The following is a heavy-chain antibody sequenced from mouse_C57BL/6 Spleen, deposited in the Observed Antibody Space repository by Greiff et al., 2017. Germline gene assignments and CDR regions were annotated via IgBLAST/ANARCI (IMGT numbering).Heavy chain of an antibody. V-gene: IGHV1-55*01. CDR3: ANYCSSYWYFDV. CDR1: GYTFTSYW. D-gene: IGHD1-1*01. J-gene: IGHJ1*03. Sequence: QVQLQQPGAELVKPGASVKMSCKASGYTFTSYWITWVKQRPGQGLEWIGDIYPGSGSTNYNEKFKSKATLTVETSSSTAYMQLSSLTSEDSAVYYCANYCSSYWYFDVWGTGTTVTVSS. CDR2: IYPGSGST.